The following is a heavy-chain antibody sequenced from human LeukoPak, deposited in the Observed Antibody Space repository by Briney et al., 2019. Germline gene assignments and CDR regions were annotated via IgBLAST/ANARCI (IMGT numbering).Heavy chain of an antibody. CDR1: GYSISSGYY. CDR2: IYHSGST. V-gene: IGHV4-38-2*01. CDR3: ARHRTAQSAPDY. Sequence: SETLSLTCAVSGYSISSGYYWGWIRQPPGKGLEWIGSIYHSGSTYYNPSLKSRVTISVDTSKNQFSLKLSFVTAADTAVYYCARHRTAQSAPDYWGQGTLVTVSS. J-gene: IGHJ4*02.